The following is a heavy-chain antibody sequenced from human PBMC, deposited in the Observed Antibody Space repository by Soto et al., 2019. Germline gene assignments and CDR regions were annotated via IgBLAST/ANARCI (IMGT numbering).Heavy chain of an antibody. J-gene: IGHJ5*01. CDR2: ISAYNGNT. D-gene: IGHD1-26*01. V-gene: IGHV1-18*01. CDR3: AKSAYRPWFDS. Sequence: QVQLLQSGAEVKKPGASVKVSCKASGYIFSSYNITWVRQAPGQGLEWMGWISAYNGNTNYAQNLQGRVTMATDTSTSTAYMELSRLRSDDTAMYYCAKSAYRPWFDSWGQGTLVTVSS. CDR1: GYIFSSYN.